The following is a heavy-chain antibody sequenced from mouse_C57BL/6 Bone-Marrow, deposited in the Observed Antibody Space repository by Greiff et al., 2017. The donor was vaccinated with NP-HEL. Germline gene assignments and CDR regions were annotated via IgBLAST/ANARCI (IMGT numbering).Heavy chain of an antibody. CDR2: ISDGGSYT. J-gene: IGHJ2*01. CDR3: ARDPTSDY. CDR1: GFTFSSYA. V-gene: IGHV5-4*01. Sequence: EVKVVESGGGLVKPGGSLKLSCAASGFTFSSYAMSWVRQTPEKRLEWVATISDGGSYTYYPDNVKGRFTISRDNAKNNLYLQMSHLKSEDTAMYYCARDPTSDYWGQGTTLTVSS.